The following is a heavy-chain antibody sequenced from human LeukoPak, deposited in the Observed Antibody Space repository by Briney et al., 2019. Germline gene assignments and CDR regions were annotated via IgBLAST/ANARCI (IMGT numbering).Heavy chain of an antibody. V-gene: IGHV4-59*08. D-gene: IGHD3/OR15-3a*01. CDR2: IYYTGST. CDR1: GGSISRYH. CDR3: ARHLGLKGFDP. Sequence: PSETLSLTCTVSGGSISRYHRGWIRPPPGKGLEWIAYIYYTGSTNYNPSLKSRVTISVDTPKNQFSLKLSSVTAADMAVYYCARHLGLKGFDPWGQGTLVTVSS. J-gene: IGHJ5*02.